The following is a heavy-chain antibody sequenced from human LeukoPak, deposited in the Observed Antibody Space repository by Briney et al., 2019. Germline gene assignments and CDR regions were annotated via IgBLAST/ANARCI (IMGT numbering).Heavy chain of an antibody. CDR3: AKGGISTIVRGVIGYMDV. V-gene: IGHV3-7*01. Sequence: GGSLRLSCAASGLTFSIHWMNWVRQAPGKGLECVANINQDGSDKYYVDSVKGRFTISRDNTKNSLYLQMNSLRAEDTAVYYCAKGGISTIVRGVIGYMDVWGKGTTVTISS. CDR2: INQDGSDK. J-gene: IGHJ6*03. CDR1: GLTFSIHW. D-gene: IGHD3-10*01.